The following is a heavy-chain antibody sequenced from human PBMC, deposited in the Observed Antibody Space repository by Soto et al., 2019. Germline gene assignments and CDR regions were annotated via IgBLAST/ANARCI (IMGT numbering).Heavy chain of an antibody. J-gene: IGHJ4*02. Sequence: AGGSLRLSCAVSGFTFSNAWMSWVRQAPGKGLEWVGRIKSKTNGGTTDYAAPVNGRFTISRDDSKNTLYLQLNSLKAEDTALYYCTTDDPINKYWGQGTLVTVSS. V-gene: IGHV3-15*01. CDR3: TTDDPINKY. CDR2: IKSKTNGGTT. CDR1: GFTFSNAW.